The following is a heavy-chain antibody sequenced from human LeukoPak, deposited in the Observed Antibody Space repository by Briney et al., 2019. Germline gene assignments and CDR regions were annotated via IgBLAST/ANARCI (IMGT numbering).Heavy chain of an antibody. V-gene: IGHV3-53*01. D-gene: IGHD1-26*01. Sequence: GGSLRLSCTASGFTISSNYMSWVRQAPGKGLEWVSVIRSDGSTNHADSVKGRFTISRDNSKNTLYLQMNNLRAEDTAMYYCAREMYSGMYNDAFDIWGQGKKVTVSS. J-gene: IGHJ3*02. CDR2: IRSDGST. CDR3: AREMYSGMYNDAFDI. CDR1: GFTISSNY.